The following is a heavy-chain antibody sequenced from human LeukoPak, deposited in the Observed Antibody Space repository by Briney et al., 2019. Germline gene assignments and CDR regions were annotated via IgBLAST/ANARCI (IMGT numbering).Heavy chain of an antibody. J-gene: IGHJ6*02. CDR3: ARGSREYYYYYGMDV. V-gene: IGHV5-51*01. Sequence: GESLKISCKASGYIFTNYWIGWVRQMPGKGLEWMGIICPGDSDTRYSPSFQGQVTISVDKSINTAHLQWSSLKASDTAIYYCARGSREYYYYYGMDVWGQGTTVTVSS. CDR1: GYIFTNYW. CDR2: ICPGDSDT. D-gene: IGHD2-15*01.